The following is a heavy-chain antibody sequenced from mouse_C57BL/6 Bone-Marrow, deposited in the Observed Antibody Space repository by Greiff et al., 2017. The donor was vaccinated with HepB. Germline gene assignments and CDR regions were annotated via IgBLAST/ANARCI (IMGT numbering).Heavy chain of an antibody. D-gene: IGHD4-1*01. V-gene: IGHV5-17*01. CDR3: ARHLGCLYYFDY. J-gene: IGHJ2*01. CDR2: ISSGSSTI. Sequence: EVKLMESGGGLVKPGGSLKLSCAASGFTFSDYGMHWVRQAPEKGLEWVAYISSGSSTIYYADTVKGRFTISRDNAKNTLFLQMTSLRAEDTAMYYCARHLGCLYYFDYGGQGTTLTVSS. CDR1: GFTFSDYG.